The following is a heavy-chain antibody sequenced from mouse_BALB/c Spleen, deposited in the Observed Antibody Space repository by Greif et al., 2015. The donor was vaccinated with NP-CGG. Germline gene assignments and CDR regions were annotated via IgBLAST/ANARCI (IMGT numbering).Heavy chain of an antibody. Sequence: VQLQQSGPELVKPGASVKMSCKASGYTFTSYVMHWVKQKPGQGLEWIGYINPYNDGTKYNEKFKGKATLTSDKSSSPAYMELSSLTSEDSAVYYCARSGKRWYFDVWGAGTTVTVSS. CDR3: ARSGKRWYFDV. D-gene: IGHD2-1*01. J-gene: IGHJ1*01. CDR2: INPYNDGT. V-gene: IGHV1-14*01. CDR1: GYTFTSYV.